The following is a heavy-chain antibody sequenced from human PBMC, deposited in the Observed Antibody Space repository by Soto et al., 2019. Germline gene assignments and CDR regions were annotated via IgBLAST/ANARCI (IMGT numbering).Heavy chain of an antibody. D-gene: IGHD2-15*01. CDR3: AKDMGYCSGGSCYDYYYYMDV. CDR2: ISYDGSNK. V-gene: IGHV3-30*18. Sequence: QVQLVESGGGVVQPGRSLRLSCAASGFTFSSYGMHWVRQAPGKGLEWVAVISYDGSNKYYADSVKGRFTISRDNSKNTLYLQMNSLRAEDTAVYYCAKDMGYCSGGSCYDYYYYMDVWGKGTTVTVSS. CDR1: GFTFSSYG. J-gene: IGHJ6*03.